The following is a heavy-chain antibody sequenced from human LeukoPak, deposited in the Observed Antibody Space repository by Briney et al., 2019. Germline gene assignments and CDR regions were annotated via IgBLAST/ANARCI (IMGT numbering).Heavy chain of an antibody. V-gene: IGHV3-74*01. Sequence: PGVCLRLSCAASGFTFSSFWMHWVRQVPGKGLVWVARINPGGSSITYADSVKGRFTISRDNAKNTLYLQMDSLRAEDTGVYYCARSNQADDYWGQGTLVTVSS. CDR3: ARSNQADDY. D-gene: IGHD1-14*01. CDR1: GFTFSSFW. CDR2: INPGGSSI. J-gene: IGHJ4*02.